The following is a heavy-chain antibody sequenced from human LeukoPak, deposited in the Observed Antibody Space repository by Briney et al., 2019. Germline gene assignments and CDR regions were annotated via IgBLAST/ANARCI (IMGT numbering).Heavy chain of an antibody. J-gene: IGHJ6*04. CDR3: ARNRLRATATYMDV. CDR1: GGSISSSSYY. V-gene: IGHV4-39*07. CDR2: IYYSGST. D-gene: IGHD2-15*01. Sequence: SETLSLTCTVSGGSISSSSYYWGWIRQPPGKGLEWIGSIYYSGSTYYNPSLKSRVTISVDTSKNQFSLKLSSVTAADTAVYYCARNRLRATATYMDVWGKGTTVTVSS.